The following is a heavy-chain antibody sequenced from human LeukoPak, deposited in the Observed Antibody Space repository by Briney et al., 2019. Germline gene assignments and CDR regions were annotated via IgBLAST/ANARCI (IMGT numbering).Heavy chain of an antibody. J-gene: IGHJ6*02. D-gene: IGHD6-19*01. CDR2: INHSGST. CDR1: GGSFSGYY. V-gene: IGHV4-34*01. Sequence: SETLSLTCAVYGGSFSGYYWSWIRQRPGKGLEWVGEINHSGSTNYNPSLKSRVTISVDTSKNQFSLKLSSVTAADTAVYYCARRGQWLVLEGYYYGMDVWGQGTTVTVSS. CDR3: ARRGQWLVLEGYYYGMDV.